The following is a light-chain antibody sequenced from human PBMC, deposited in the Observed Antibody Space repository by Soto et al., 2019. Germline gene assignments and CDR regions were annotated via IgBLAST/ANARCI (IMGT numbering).Light chain of an antibody. V-gene: IGKV3-11*01. CDR2: DAS. Sequence: EIVLTHSPATLSLSPGERATLSCRASQSVSSYLAWYQQKPGQAPRLLIYDASNRATGISARFSGSGSGTDFTLTISRLEPEDFAMYYCQQYGYLVTFGGGTKVAIK. CDR3: QQYGYLVT. CDR1: QSVSSY. J-gene: IGKJ4*01.